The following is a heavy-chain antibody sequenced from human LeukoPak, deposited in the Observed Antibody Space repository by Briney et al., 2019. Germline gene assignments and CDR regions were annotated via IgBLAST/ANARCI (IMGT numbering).Heavy chain of an antibody. Sequence: GASVKVSCKASGGTFSSYAISWVRQAPGQGLEWMGGIILIFGTANYAQKFQGRVTITADESTSTAYMELSSLRSEDTAVYYCASTRYYYDSSGYWYDYWGQGTLVTVSS. CDR1: GGTFSSYA. D-gene: IGHD3-22*01. V-gene: IGHV1-69*13. J-gene: IGHJ4*02. CDR3: ASTRYYYDSSGYWYDY. CDR2: IILIFGTA.